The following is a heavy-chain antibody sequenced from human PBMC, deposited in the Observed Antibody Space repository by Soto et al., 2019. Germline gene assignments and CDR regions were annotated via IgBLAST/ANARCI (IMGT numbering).Heavy chain of an antibody. CDR1: GFTFSVYA. D-gene: IGHD6-6*01. J-gene: IGHJ4*02. V-gene: IGHV3-23*01. CDR3: AKDRTFGPPLVRFDS. Sequence: GGSLRLSCGASGFTFSVYAMTWVRQAPGKGLEWVSAISGNGGSTYYADSVKGRFTISRDNSKSTLHLQMNSLRVEDTAVYYCAKDRTFGPPLVRFDSWGQGTLVTVSS. CDR2: ISGNGGST.